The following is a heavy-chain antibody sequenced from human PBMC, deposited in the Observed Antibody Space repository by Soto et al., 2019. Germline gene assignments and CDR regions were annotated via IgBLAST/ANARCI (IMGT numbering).Heavy chain of an antibody. V-gene: IGHV4-30-2*01. J-gene: IGHJ4*02. CDR2: IYHSGST. CDR3: ARGRIWFGELTRPFDY. D-gene: IGHD3-10*01. Sequence: LSLTCAVSGGSISSGGYSWSWIRQPPGKGLEWIGYIYHSGSTYYNPSLKSRVTISVDRSRNQFSLKLSSVTAADTAVYYCARGRIWFGELTRPFDYWGQGTLVTVSS. CDR1: GGSISSGGYS.